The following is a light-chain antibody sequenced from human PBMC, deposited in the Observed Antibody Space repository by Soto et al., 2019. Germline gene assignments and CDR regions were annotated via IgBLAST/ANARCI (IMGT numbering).Light chain of an antibody. CDR1: QSVDSY. Sequence: EIVLTQSPGTLSLSPGERATLSCRASQSVDSYLAWYQQKPGQAPRLLIYDASNRATGIPARFSGSGSGTEFTLTISSLQPDDFATYYCQHYNSYSEAFGQGTKVDIK. V-gene: IGKV3-11*01. CDR3: QHYNSYSEA. J-gene: IGKJ1*01. CDR2: DAS.